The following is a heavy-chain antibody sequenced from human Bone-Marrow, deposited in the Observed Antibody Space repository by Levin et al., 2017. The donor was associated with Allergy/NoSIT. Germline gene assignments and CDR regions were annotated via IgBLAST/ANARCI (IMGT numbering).Heavy chain of an antibody. D-gene: IGHD2-21*01. J-gene: IGHJ5*02. CDR3: AKDNLHWLFVEGDNRFDP. Sequence: SGGSLRLSCAASGFTFDDYAMHWVRQAPGKGLEWVSGISWNSGSIGYADSVKGRFTISRDNAKNSLYLQMNSLRAEDTALYYCAKDNLHWLFVEGDNRFDPWGQGTLVTVSS. CDR2: ISWNSGSI. CDR1: GFTFDDYA. V-gene: IGHV3-9*01.